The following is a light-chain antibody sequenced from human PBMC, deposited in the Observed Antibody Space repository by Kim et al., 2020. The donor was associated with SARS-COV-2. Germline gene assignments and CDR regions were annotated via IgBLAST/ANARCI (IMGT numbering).Light chain of an antibody. J-gene: IGLJ2*01. CDR3: LLSYSDSRV. V-gene: IGLV7-46*01. Sequence: PGGTVPPPCDSSTGPVPSGPFPAWFQQKPGQAPSTLIFVTGNRHSWTPARFSGSLLGGTAALTLSAARPEDEADYYCLLSYSDSRVFGGGTQLTVL. CDR1: TGPVPSGPF. CDR2: VTG.